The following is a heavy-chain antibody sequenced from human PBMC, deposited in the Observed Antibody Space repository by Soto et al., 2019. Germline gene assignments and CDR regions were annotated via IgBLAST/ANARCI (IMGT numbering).Heavy chain of an antibody. CDR3: TTDNCSGGRCTGWDF. CDR1: RFTFSNAW. J-gene: IGHJ6*04. CDR2: IKSKTDGGTT. D-gene: IGHD2-15*01. V-gene: IGHV3-15*01. Sequence: EVQLVESGGGLVKPGGSLRLSCAASRFTFSNAWMSWVRQAPGKGLEWVGRIKSKTDGGTTDYAAPVKGRFSISRDDSKITHFLQMDSMKTEDTGVYYCTTDNCSGGRCTGWDFWGNRPTVNVSS.